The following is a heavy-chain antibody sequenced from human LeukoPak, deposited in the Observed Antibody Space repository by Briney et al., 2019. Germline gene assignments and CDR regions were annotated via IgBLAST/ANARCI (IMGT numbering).Heavy chain of an antibody. Sequence: SETLSLTCTVSGGSISSYYWSWIRQPPGKGLEWIGYIYYSGSTNYNPSLKSRVTISVDTSKNQFSLKLSSVTAADTAVYYCARALVSSSYYYYMDVWGKGTTVTVSS. CDR1: GGSISSYY. CDR3: ARALVSSSYYYYMDV. CDR2: IYYSGST. J-gene: IGHJ6*03. V-gene: IGHV4-59*01. D-gene: IGHD6-6*01.